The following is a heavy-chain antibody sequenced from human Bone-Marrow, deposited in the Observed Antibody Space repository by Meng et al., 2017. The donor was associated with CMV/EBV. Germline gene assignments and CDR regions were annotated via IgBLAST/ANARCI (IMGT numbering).Heavy chain of an antibody. CDR2: MNPNSGNT. V-gene: IGHV1-8*01. J-gene: IGHJ6*02. D-gene: IGHD3-3*01. CDR3: ARMRGYYRDFWSGYNYYYYGMDV. Sequence: ASVKVSCKASGYTFTTYYINWVRQATGQGLEWMGWMNPNSGNTGDAQKFQGRVTMTRNTSISTAYMELSSLRSEDTAVYYCARMRGYYRDFWSGYNYYYYGMDVWGQGTTVTVSS. CDR1: GYTFTTYY.